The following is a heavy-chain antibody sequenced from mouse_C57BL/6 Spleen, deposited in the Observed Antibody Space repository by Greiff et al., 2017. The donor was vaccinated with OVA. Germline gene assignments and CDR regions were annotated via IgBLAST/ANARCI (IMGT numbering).Heavy chain of an antibody. V-gene: IGHV1-5*01. CDR3: TKDSSGYPYYFDY. Sequence: EVQLQQSGTVLARPGASVKMSCKTSGYTFTSYWMHWVKQRPGQGLEWIGAIYPGNSDTSYNQKFKGKAKLTAVTSASTAYMERSSLTNEDSAVYYCTKDSSGYPYYFDYWGQGTTLTVSS. CDR2: IYPGNSDT. D-gene: IGHD3-2*02. J-gene: IGHJ2*01. CDR1: GYTFTSYW.